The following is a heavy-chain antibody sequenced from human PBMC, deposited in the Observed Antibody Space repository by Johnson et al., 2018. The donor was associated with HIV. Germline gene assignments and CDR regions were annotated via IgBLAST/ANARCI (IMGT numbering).Heavy chain of an antibody. CDR3: ATARRAIDV. V-gene: IGHV3-7*05. CDR2: IKQDGSEK. J-gene: IGHJ3*01. Sequence: VQLVESGGGLVKPGGSLRLSCAASGFTFSSYWMSWVRQAPGKGLEWVANIKQDGSEKYYVDSVKGRFTISRDNAKNSLYLQMNSLRSDDTALYYCATARRAIDVWGQGTMVTVSS. D-gene: IGHD6-6*01. CDR1: GFTFSSYW.